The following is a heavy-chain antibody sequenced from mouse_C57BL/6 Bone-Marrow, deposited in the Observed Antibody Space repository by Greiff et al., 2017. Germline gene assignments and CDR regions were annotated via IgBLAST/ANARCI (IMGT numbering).Heavy chain of an antibody. Sequence: QVQLQQPGAELVMPGASVKLSCKASGYTFTSYWMHWVKQRPGQGLEWIGEIDPSDSYTNYNHKFKGKSTLTVDKSSSTAYMQRSSLPSEDSAVYYGARLEGLPPDWYAMDYWGQGTSVTVSS. D-gene: IGHD2-10*01. CDR3: ARLEGLPPDWYAMDY. J-gene: IGHJ4*01. V-gene: IGHV1-69*01. CDR2: IDPSDSYT. CDR1: GYTFTSYW.